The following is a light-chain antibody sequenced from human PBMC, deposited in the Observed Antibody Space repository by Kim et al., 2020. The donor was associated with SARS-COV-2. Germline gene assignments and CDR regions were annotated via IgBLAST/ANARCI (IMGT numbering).Light chain of an antibody. CDR1: SLSKYY. Sequence: SSELTQDPAVSVALGQTVRITCQGDSLSKYYGSWYQQKPGQAPILVISGKNNRPSGIPDRFSGSSSGDTASLTIAGAQAEDEADYYCNSRDSSNYVIFGGGTKLTVL. CDR3: NSRDSSNYVI. V-gene: IGLV3-19*01. J-gene: IGLJ2*01. CDR2: GKN.